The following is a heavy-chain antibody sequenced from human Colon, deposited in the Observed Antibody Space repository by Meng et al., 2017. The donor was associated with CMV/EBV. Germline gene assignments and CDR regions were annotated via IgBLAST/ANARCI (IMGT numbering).Heavy chain of an antibody. J-gene: IGHJ5*02. Sequence: GESLKISSAASGFTFSTSAMGWVRQAPGQGLEWVSGFTGNGGKKYYADSVKGRFTISSDNSKNMLYLQMNSLRAEDTAVYYCAKVSKGWFDPWGQGTLVTVSS. V-gene: IGHV3-23*01. CDR2: FTGNGGKK. CDR3: AKVSKGWFDP. CDR1: GFTFSTSA.